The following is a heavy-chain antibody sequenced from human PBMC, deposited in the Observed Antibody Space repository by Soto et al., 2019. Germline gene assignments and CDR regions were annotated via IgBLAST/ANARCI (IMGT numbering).Heavy chain of an antibody. V-gene: IGHV4-34*01. Sequence: QMQLQQWGAGLLKPSETLSLTCAVYGGSFSGYYYYWIRQPPGKGLEWIGEINRSGSTNYNPSLKSRVTISVDTSKNQFSLTLSSVTAADTAIYYCARGGLTTVPPLTWGLGTLVTVSS. J-gene: IGHJ4*02. CDR2: INRSGST. D-gene: IGHD4-17*01. CDR3: ARGGLTTVPPLT. CDR1: GGSFSGYY.